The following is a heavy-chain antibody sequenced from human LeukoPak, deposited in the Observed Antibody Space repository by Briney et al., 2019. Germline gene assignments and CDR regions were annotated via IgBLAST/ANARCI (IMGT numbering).Heavy chain of an antibody. CDR3: ARDRYYDSSGYYYFDY. V-gene: IGHV3-23*01. CDR2: ISGGGGST. CDR1: GFTFSSYG. J-gene: IGHJ4*02. D-gene: IGHD3-22*01. Sequence: GGSLRLSCAASGFTFSSYGMSWVRQAPGKGLEWVSAISGGGGSTYYADSVKGRFTISRDNSKNTLYLQMNSLRAEDTAVYYCARDRYYDSSGYYYFDYWGQGTLVTVSS.